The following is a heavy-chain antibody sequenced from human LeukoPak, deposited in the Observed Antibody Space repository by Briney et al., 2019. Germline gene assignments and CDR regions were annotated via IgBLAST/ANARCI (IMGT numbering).Heavy chain of an antibody. CDR2: IYYSGST. V-gene: IGHV4-30-4*01. CDR1: GGSLSSGDYY. D-gene: IGHD2-15*01. CDR3: ARHCSGGSCYSSPFDY. Sequence: SETLSLTCTVSGGSLSSGDYYWSWIRQPPGKGLEWIGYIYYSGSTYYNPSLKSRVTISVDTSKNQFSLKLSSVTAADTAVYYCARHCSGGSCYSSPFDYWGQGTLVTVSS. J-gene: IGHJ4*02.